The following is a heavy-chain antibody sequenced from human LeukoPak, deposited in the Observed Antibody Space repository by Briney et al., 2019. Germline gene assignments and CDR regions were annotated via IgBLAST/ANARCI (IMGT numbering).Heavy chain of an antibody. CDR1: GDSISSGDYY. V-gene: IGHV4-61*02. D-gene: IGHD3-22*01. J-gene: IGHJ3*02. CDR2: ISSSGGT. Sequence: SETLSLTCTVSGDSISSGDYYWSWIRQPAGKGLEWIGRISSSGGTNYNPSLKSRVTISVDTSKNQFSLKLSSVTAADTAVYFCARGPYSYDSSGAFDIWGQGTMVTVSS. CDR3: ARGPYSYDSSGAFDI.